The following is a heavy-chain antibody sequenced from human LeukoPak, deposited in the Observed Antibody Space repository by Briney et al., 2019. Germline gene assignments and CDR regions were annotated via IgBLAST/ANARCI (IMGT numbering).Heavy chain of an antibody. J-gene: IGHJ4*02. D-gene: IGHD6-19*01. CDR2: ISGSGGST. CDR1: GFTFSSYA. Sequence: PGGSLRLSCAASGFTFSSYAMSWVRQAPGKGLEWVSAISGSGGSTYYADSVKGRFTISRDNSKNTLYLQMNSLRAEDTAVYYCAKDLVFGVAGTQDYWGQGTLVTVSS. CDR3: AKDLVFGVAGTQDY. V-gene: IGHV3-23*01.